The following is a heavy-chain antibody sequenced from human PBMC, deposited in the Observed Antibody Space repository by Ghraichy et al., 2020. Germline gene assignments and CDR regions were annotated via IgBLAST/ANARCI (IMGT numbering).Heavy chain of an antibody. J-gene: IGHJ4*02. CDR2: ISNSGSST. Sequence: GESLNISCTVSGFSFRTYAMSWVRQAPGKGLEWVSTISNSGSSTYYADSVKGRFTISRDNSKNSLFLQMNGLRDEDTATFYCAKAVGLTSLLFDYWGQGTLVTVSS. V-gene: IGHV3-23*01. CDR3: AKAVGLTSLLFDY. D-gene: IGHD2-21*02. CDR1: GFSFRTYA.